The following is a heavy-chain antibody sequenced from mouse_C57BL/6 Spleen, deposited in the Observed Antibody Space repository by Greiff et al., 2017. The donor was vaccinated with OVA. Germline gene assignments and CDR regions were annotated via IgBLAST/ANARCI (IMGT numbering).Heavy chain of an antibody. D-gene: IGHD2-1*01. CDR2: ISAGGSYT. Sequence: EVKLVESGGGLVKPGGSLKLSCAASGFTFSSYAMSWVRQTPEKRLEWVATISAGGSYTYYTDNVKGRFTISRDNAKNNLYLQMSHLKSEDTAMYYCARDGNYKEAFAYWGQGTLVTVSA. CDR3: ARDGNYKEAFAY. CDR1: GFTFSSYA. J-gene: IGHJ3*01. V-gene: IGHV5-4*01.